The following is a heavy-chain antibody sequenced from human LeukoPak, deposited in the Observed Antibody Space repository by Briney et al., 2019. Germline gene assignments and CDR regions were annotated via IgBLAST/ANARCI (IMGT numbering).Heavy chain of an antibody. D-gene: IGHD3-22*01. V-gene: IGHV3-30*18. CDR1: GFTFSTFG. J-gene: IGHJ4*02. CDR3: AKDYVLFYYDSRGYVDY. CDR2: ISYEGSNK. Sequence: GGALRLCCAASGFTFSTFGRHWVRKAPGKGLEWVAVISYEGSNKYYADSVKGRFTISRDNPKNTVYLQMNSLRAEDTAVYYCAKDYVLFYYDSRGYVDYWGQGTLVTVSS.